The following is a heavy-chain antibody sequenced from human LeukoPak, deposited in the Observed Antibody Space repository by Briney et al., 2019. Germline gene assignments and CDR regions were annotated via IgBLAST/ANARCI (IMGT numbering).Heavy chain of an antibody. CDR2: ISGSGTGT. J-gene: IGHJ4*02. V-gene: IGHV3-23*01. CDR3: VSHPRSGGNFDC. CDR1: GFTFSTCA. Sequence: EGSLRLSCAASGFTFSTCAMSWVRQAPGKGLEWVSAISGSGTGTYYADSVKGLFTISRDNSKTTLYLEMNNVRAEDTAVYYCVSHPRSGGNFDCWGQGTLVTVSS. D-gene: IGHD4-23*01.